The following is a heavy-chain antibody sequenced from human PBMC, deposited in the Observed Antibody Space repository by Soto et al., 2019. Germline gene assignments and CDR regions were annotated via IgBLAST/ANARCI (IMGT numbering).Heavy chain of an antibody. D-gene: IGHD1-26*01. J-gene: IGHJ4*02. CDR1: GFTFSSYS. Sequence: GGSLRLSCAASGFTFSSYSMNWVRQAPGKGLEWVSSISSSSSYIYYADSVKGQFTISRDNAKNSLYLQMNSLRAEDTAVYYCARDTGPNTLVGAPRNPYDYWGQGTLVTVAS. V-gene: IGHV3-21*01. CDR2: ISSSSSYI. CDR3: ARDTGPNTLVGAPRNPYDY.